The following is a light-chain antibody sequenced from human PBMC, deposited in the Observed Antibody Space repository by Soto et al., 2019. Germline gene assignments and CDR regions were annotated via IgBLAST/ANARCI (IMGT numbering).Light chain of an antibody. CDR1: SSDVGGYNY. Sequence: QSALTQPASVSGSPGQSITISCTGTSSDVGGYNYVSWYQQHPGKAPKLMIYDVSNRPSGVSNRFSGSKSGNTASLNNSGLQAEDEDDYYCSSYTSSSPLEVFGPGTKVTVL. J-gene: IGLJ1*01. V-gene: IGLV2-14*01. CDR3: SSYTSSSPLEV. CDR2: DVS.